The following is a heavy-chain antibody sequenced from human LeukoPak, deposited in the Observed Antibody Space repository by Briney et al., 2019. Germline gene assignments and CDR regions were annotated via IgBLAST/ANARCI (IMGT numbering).Heavy chain of an antibody. Sequence: SETLSLTCTVSGGSISSSSYYWGWIRQPPGKGLEWIGSIYYSGSTYYNPSLKSRVTISVDTSKNQFSLKLSSVTAADTAVYYCARVGGGSCYLCNWFDPWGQGTLVTVSS. CDR2: IYYSGST. V-gene: IGHV4-39*07. CDR1: GGSISSSSYY. D-gene: IGHD2-15*01. CDR3: ARVGGGSCYLCNWFDP. J-gene: IGHJ5*02.